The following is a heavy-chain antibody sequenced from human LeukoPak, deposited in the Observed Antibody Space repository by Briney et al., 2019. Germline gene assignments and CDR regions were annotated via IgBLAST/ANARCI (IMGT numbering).Heavy chain of an antibody. CDR2: IYTSGST. CDR1: GGSISDYH. CDR3: ARGFGSSWYYFDY. J-gene: IGHJ4*02. Sequence: SETLSLTCTVSGGSISDYHWSWIRQPAGKGLEWIGRIYTSGSTIYSPSLKSRVTMSIDTSKNQFSLKLSSVTAADTAVYYCARGFGSSWYYFDYWGQGTLVTVSS. D-gene: IGHD6-13*01. V-gene: IGHV4-4*07.